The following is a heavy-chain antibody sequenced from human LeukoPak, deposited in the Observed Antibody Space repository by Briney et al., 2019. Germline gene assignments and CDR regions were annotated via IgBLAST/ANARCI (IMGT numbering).Heavy chain of an antibody. J-gene: IGHJ5*02. CDR3: ARGFLVPANNWFDP. V-gene: IGHV4-59*01. Sequence: SETLSLTCTVSGGSISSYYWSWIRQPPGKGGEGRGDIYYRGSTTYNPSLKSRVTISVDTSKTQFSLKLSSVTAADTAVYYCARGFLVPANNWFDPWGQGTLVTVSS. D-gene: IGHD2-2*01. CDR1: GGSISSYY. CDR2: IYYRGST.